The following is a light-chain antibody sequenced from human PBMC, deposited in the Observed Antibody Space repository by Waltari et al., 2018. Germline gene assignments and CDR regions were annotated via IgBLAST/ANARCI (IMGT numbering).Light chain of an antibody. V-gene: IGKV3-20*01. CDR2: GTS. Sequence: IVLTQSPDTPSLSPGERATLSCRASQSVSSISLVWLQQKPGQAARLVIYGTSNRATGLPDRFSGSGSGTDFTLTISRLEPEDFAMYYCQQYDGSVLTFGGGTKVEL. CDR3: QQYDGSVLT. CDR1: QSVSSIS. J-gene: IGKJ4*01.